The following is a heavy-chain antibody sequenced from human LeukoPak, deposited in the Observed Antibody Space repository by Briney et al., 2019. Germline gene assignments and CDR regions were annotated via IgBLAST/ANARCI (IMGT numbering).Heavy chain of an antibody. CDR2: SYTSGST. V-gene: IGHV4-4*07. J-gene: IGHJ3*02. Sequence: SETLSLTCTVYGGSISSYYWSLIRQPAGKGLEWIGRSYTSGSTNYNPSLKSRVTMSVDTSKNQFSLKLSSVTAADTAVYYCARDGASSGYYAIDAFDIWGQGTMVTVSS. CDR3: ARDGASSGYYAIDAFDI. D-gene: IGHD3-22*01. CDR1: GGSISSYY.